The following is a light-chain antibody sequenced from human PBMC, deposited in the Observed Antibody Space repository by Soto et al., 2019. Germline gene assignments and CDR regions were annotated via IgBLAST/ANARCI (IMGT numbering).Light chain of an antibody. CDR1: QDISHY. V-gene: IGKV1-39*01. J-gene: IGKJ4*01. Sequence: DIQMTQSPSSLSASVGDTVTITCQASQDISHYLNWYRQKPGKAPDLLISSASSLQSGVPSRFSGSGSGTDFTLTISSLQPEDFATYYCLQSYRTPLTFGGGTKVDIK. CDR3: LQSYRTPLT. CDR2: SAS.